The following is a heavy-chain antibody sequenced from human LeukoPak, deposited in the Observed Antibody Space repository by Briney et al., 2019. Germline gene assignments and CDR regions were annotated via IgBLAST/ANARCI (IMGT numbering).Heavy chain of an antibody. CDR1: GGSMNSGAYY. Sequence: SETLSLTCTVSGGSMNSGAYYWGWIRLHPGKGPEWIGYISYGGNTYYNPSLKSRVAISADTPKNQFSLKLSSTTAADTAVYYCARAPVATPSEFDYWGQGTLVTVSS. D-gene: IGHD5-12*01. CDR3: ARAPVATPSEFDY. V-gene: IGHV4-31*03. J-gene: IGHJ4*02. CDR2: ISYGGNT.